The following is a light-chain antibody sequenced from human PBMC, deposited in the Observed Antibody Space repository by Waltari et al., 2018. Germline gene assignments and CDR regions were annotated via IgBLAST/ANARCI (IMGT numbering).Light chain of an antibody. CDR3: CSYAGIGTLT. V-gene: IGLV2-23*01. Sequence: QSALTQPASVSGSPGQSITISCTGTSSDIGGYNLVSWYQHHPGKAPKIIIYEGNKRPSGVSYRFSGSKSGNTASLTISGLHTEDEADYCCCSYAGIGTLTFGGGTRVTVL. J-gene: IGLJ3*02. CDR2: EGN. CDR1: SSDIGGYNL.